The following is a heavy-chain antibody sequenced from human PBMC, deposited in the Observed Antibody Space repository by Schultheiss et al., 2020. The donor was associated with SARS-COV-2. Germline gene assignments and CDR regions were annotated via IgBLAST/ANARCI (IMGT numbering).Heavy chain of an antibody. J-gene: IGHJ6*02. CDR1: GDSVSSNSAA. CDR2: TYYRSKWYN. V-gene: IGHV6-1*01. CDR3: ARDLSYYDSSGYYPYYYYYGMDV. D-gene: IGHD3-22*01. Sequence: SQTLSLTCAISGDSVSSNSAAWNWIRQSPSRGLEWLGRTYYRSKWYNDYAVSVKSRITINPDTSKNQFSLKLSSVTAADTAVYYCARDLSYYDSSGYYPYYYYYGMDVWGQGTTVTVSS.